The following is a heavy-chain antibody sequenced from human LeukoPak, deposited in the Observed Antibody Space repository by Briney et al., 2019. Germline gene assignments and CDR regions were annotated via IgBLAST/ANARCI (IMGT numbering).Heavy chain of an antibody. V-gene: IGHV1-24*01. D-gene: IGHD3-10*01. CDR3: ATATQAIYGSGSPFDY. Sequence: ASVKVSCKVSGYTLTELSMHWVRQAPGKGLEWMGGFDPEDGETIYAQTFQGRVTMTEDTSTDTAYMELSSLRSEDTAVYYCATATQAIYGSGSPFDYWGQGTLVTVSS. J-gene: IGHJ4*02. CDR1: GYTLTELS. CDR2: FDPEDGET.